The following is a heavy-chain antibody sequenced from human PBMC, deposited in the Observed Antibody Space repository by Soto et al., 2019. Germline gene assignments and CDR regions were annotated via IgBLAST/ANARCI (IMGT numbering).Heavy chain of an antibody. Sequence: PSETLSLTCTVSGGSISSGDYYWSWIRQPPGKGLEWIGYIYYSGSTYYNPSLKSRVTISVDTSKNQFSLKLSSVTAADTAVYYCAREVVVVVAVHRRSNWFDPWGQGTLVTVSS. CDR2: IYYSGST. V-gene: IGHV4-30-4*01. CDR3: AREVVVVVAVHRRSNWFDP. J-gene: IGHJ5*02. CDR1: GGSISSGDYY. D-gene: IGHD2-15*01.